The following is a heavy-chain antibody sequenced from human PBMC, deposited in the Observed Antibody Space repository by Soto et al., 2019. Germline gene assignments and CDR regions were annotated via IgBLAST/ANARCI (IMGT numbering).Heavy chain of an antibody. D-gene: IGHD5-12*01. CDR3: TRGRSGSSGYDPLDY. CDR1: GFTLSNYW. CDR2: INGDGSRT. V-gene: IGHV3-74*01. J-gene: IGHJ4*02. Sequence: PGGSLRLSCAASGFTLSNYWMHWVRQAPGKGLVWVSYINGDGSRTTYADSVKGRFTISRDNAKDTLYLQMNSLRAEDTAVYYCTRGRSGSSGYDPLDYWGQGTPVTVS.